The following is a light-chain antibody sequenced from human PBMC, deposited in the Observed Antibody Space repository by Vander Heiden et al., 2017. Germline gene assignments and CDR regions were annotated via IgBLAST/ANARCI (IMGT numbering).Light chain of an antibody. CDR3: HQDYANRLT. CDR2: WTS. J-gene: IGKJ4*01. CDR1: QGVLYSYNNKSY. Sequence: NRKSSQGVLYSYNNKSYLTWYQQKPGQPPKLLISWTSTRESAIPDRFRGRAPGTDFTLSIIRRHAENVAVYYCHQDYANRLTFGGGTKVEIK. V-gene: IGKV4-1*01.